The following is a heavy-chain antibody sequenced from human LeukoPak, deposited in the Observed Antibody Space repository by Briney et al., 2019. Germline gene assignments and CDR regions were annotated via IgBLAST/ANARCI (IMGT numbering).Heavy chain of an antibody. D-gene: IGHD5-18*01. CDR3: ARDKYSYGYVLAFDY. Sequence: GASVKVSCKASGGTFSSYAISWVRQAPGQGLEWMGGIIPIFGTANYAQKFQGRVTITTDESTSPAYMELSSLRSEDTAVYYCARDKYSYGYVLAFDYWGQGTMVTVSS. CDR2: IIPIFGTA. V-gene: IGHV1-69*05. CDR1: GGTFSSYA. J-gene: IGHJ4*03.